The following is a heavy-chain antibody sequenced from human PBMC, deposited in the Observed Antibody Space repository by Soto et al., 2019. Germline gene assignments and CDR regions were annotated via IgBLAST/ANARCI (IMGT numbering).Heavy chain of an antibody. CDR1: GGSISSSSYY. V-gene: IGHV4-39*01. J-gene: IGHJ4*02. D-gene: IGHD6-6*01. CDR2: IYYSGST. CDR3: ASFVEQLVRPYTFDY. Sequence: SETLSLTCTVSGGSISSSSYYWGWIRQPPGKGLEWIGSIYYSGSTYYNPSLKSRVTISVDTSKNQFSLKLSSVTAADTAVYYCASFVEQLVRPYTFDYWGQGTLVTVSS.